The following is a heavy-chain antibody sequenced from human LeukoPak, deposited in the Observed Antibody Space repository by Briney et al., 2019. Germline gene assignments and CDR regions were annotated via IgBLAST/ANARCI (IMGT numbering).Heavy chain of an antibody. CDR3: ARDGLSEAVDY. CDR1: GFTFSTYW. V-gene: IGHV3-7*01. J-gene: IGHJ4*02. D-gene: IGHD2-2*01. Sequence: GGSLRLSCAASGFTFSTYWMSWVRQAPGKGLEWVANINQDGSQKNYKDSLKGRFTVSRDNAINSLYLQMNSLRAEDTAVYYCARDGLSEAVDYWGQGILATVSS. CDR2: INQDGSQK.